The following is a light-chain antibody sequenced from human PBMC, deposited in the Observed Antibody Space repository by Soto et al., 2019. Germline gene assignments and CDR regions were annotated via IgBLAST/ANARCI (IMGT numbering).Light chain of an antibody. CDR1: QSVSSSY. V-gene: IGKV3-20*01. CDR3: QQYGSSPEAWT. J-gene: IGKJ1*01. CDR2: GAS. Sequence: EIVLTQSPGTLSLSPGERATLSCRASQSVSSSYLAWYQQKPGQAPRLLIYGASSRATGIPDRFSGSGSGTAFTLTISRLEPEDFAVYYCQQYGSSPEAWTFGQGTKVEIK.